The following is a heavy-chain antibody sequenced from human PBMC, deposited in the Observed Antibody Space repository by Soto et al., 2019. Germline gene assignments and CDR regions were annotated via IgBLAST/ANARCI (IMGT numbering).Heavy chain of an antibody. V-gene: IGHV4-59*01. Sequence: SDTLSLTCTVSGGSISGYYWSWIRQPPGKGLEWIGYMYNTGSTVYNPSFKSRVTISVDTSKNQFSLKLNSVTAADTAVYYCARDWAAAGPFDYWGQGTLVT. CDR2: MYNTGST. CDR3: ARDWAAAGPFDY. CDR1: GGSISGYY. J-gene: IGHJ4*02. D-gene: IGHD6-13*01.